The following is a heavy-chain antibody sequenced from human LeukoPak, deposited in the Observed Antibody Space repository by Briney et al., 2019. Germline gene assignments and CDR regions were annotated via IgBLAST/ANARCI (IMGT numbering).Heavy chain of an antibody. D-gene: IGHD3-10*01. J-gene: IGHJ3*02. CDR3: AKDRSYGAFEI. Sequence: GGTLRLSCAAPGFIFSDYGMSWVRQAPGKGLEWVSAVSGSGGNTFYADSVKGRFTISRDNSKNTVYLQMNSLRAEDTAVYYCAKDRSYGAFEIWGQGTMVTVSS. CDR2: VSGSGGNT. CDR1: GFIFSDYG. V-gene: IGHV3-23*01.